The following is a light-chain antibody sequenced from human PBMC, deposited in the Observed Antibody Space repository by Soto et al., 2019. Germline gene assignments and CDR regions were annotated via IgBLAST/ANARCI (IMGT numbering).Light chain of an antibody. Sequence: DIQLTQSPSFLSASVGDRVTITCRASQGINDYLAWYQQKPGKAPKLLIYAASTLQSEVPSMVSGSASGTEFTLTISSLQPEDFATCYCQRFNTYPLTFGGGTKVAVK. CDR2: AAS. V-gene: IGKV1-9*01. CDR3: QRFNTYPLT. CDR1: QGINDY. J-gene: IGKJ4*01.